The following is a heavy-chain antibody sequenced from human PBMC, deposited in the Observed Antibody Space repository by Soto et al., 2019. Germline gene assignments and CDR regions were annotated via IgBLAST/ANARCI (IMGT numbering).Heavy chain of an antibody. Sequence: EVHLLESGGGLAQPGGSLRLSCVGSGFTFSGYTLNWVRQAPGKGLECVSSISGSGGKTYYADSVKDRFTISRDNSKNTMFLLMNRLTVEDTAVYYCAKRGVYKPDYWGQGTPVTVSS. J-gene: IGHJ4*02. D-gene: IGHD1-1*01. CDR1: GFTFSGYT. CDR2: ISGSGGKT. V-gene: IGHV3-23*01. CDR3: AKRGVYKPDY.